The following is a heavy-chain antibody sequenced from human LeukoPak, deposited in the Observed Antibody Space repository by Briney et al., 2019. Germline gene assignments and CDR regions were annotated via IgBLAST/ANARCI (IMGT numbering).Heavy chain of an antibody. Sequence: SETLSLTCTVSGGSISSYYGSWIRQPPGKGLEWVGYIYYSGSTNYNPSLRSRVTISVDTSKNQFSLKLSSVTAADTAVYYCARVKTKRSYFDYWGQGTLVTVSS. CDR3: ARVKTKRSYFDY. CDR1: GGSISSYY. J-gene: IGHJ4*02. D-gene: IGHD2-8*01. CDR2: IYYSGST. V-gene: IGHV4-59*01.